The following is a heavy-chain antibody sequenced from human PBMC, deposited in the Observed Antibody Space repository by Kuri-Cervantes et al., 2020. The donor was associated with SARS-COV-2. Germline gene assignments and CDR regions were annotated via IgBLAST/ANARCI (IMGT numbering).Heavy chain of an antibody. D-gene: IGHD2-2*01. J-gene: IGHJ1*01. CDR2: IYYSGGT. Sequence: SETLSLTCTVSGYSISSGYYWSWIRQPPGKGLEWIGYIYYSGGTNYNPSLKSRVTISVDTSKNQFSLKLSSVTAADTAVYYCARGKSGPAAIPFQHWGQGTLVTVSS. V-gene: IGHV4-61*01. CDR3: ARGKSGPAAIPFQH. CDR1: GYSISSGYY.